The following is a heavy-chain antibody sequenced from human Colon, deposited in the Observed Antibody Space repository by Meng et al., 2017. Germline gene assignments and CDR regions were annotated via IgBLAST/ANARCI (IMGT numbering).Heavy chain of an antibody. D-gene: IGHD1-26*01. V-gene: IGHV4-31*01. CDR2: IYKTGVN. CDR3: ARARGGIVAEFFDY. CDR1: GCAINRGGNY. Sequence: LPGSGPGPVKPSPPLPLPSTVSGCAINRGGNYWSWVRPHPGKGLEWMGYIYKTGVNYYNPSLKSQVTISIDTSKNPFSLNLTSVTAADTAVYYCARARGGIVAEFFDYWGQGILVTVSS. J-gene: IGHJ4*02.